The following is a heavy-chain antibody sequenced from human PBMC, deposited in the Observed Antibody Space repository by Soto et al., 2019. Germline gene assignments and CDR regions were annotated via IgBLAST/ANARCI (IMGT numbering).Heavy chain of an antibody. CDR2: LYYTGST. CDR3: ARVGATVTSQALGFDH. J-gene: IGHJ4*02. V-gene: IGHV4-59*11. CDR1: GGSISSHY. D-gene: IGHD4-17*01. Sequence: KASETLSLTCIVSGGSISSHYWSWVRQPPGKGLEWIGYLYYTGSTNYNASLKSQVTMSLDTSKNQFSLMLTSVTAADTAVYYCARVGATVTSQALGFDHWGQGILVTVSS.